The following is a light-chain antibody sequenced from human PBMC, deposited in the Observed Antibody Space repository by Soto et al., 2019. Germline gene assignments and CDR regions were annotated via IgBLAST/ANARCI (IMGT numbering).Light chain of an antibody. J-gene: IGKJ4*01. CDR1: QSISSW. CDR2: KAS. V-gene: IGKV1-5*03. Sequence: DIQMTQSPSTLSAPVGDKVTITCRASQSISSWLAWYQQKPGKAPNLLIYKASTLESGVPSRFSGSGSGTEFTLTISSVQPDDFATYYCQQYNSYPLTFGGGTKVDIK. CDR3: QQYNSYPLT.